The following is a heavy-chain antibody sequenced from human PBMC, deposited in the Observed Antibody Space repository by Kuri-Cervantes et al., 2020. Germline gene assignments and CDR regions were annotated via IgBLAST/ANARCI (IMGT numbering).Heavy chain of an antibody. Sequence: SETLSLTCTVSGGSISSYYWSWIRQPPGKGLEWIGYIYYSGSTNYNPSLKSRVTISVDTSKNQFSLKLSSVTAADTAVYYCARSGSSWLSAGSWFDSWGQGTLVTVSS. D-gene: IGHD6-13*01. V-gene: IGHV4-59*01. CDR2: IYYSGST. CDR1: GGSISSYY. CDR3: ARSGSSWLSAGSWFDS. J-gene: IGHJ5*01.